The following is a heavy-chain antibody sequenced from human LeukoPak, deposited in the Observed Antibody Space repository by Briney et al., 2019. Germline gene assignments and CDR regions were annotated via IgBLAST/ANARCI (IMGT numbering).Heavy chain of an antibody. J-gene: IGHJ4*02. Sequence: GGTLRLSGAASGFTFSNHGMNWVRQAPGKGLEWLSGVSPPGGGTYYADSVKGRFTISRDDSKNTPSLQMNSLRVEDTATYYCARDLAWGAFDYWGQGTLVTVSS. CDR1: GFTFSNHG. CDR2: VSPPGGGT. CDR3: ARDLAWGAFDY. V-gene: IGHV3-23*01. D-gene: IGHD7-27*01.